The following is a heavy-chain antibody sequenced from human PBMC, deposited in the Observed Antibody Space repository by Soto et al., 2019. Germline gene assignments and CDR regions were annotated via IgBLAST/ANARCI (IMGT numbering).Heavy chain of an antibody. CDR1: GGSISSIDYY. V-gene: IGHV4-39*01. Sequence: SETLSLTCTVSGGSISSIDYYWGWIRQPPGKGLEWIGSIYYSGNTYYNPSLKSRVTISVDTSKNQFSLKLNSVTAADTAVYYCARQGYYRPKTYHPSRFWGQGNLVTVSS. D-gene: IGHD3-3*01. J-gene: IGHJ4*02. CDR2: IYYSGNT. CDR3: ARQGYYRPKTYHPSRF.